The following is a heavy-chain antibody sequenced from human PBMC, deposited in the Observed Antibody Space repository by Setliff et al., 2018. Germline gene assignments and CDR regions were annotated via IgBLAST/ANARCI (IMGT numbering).Heavy chain of an antibody. CDR1: GYTFATYA. V-gene: IGHV7-4-1*02. CDR2: INTNTGNP. D-gene: IGHD3-10*01. Sequence: ASVKVSCKASGYTFATYAMGWMRQAPGQGLEWMGWINTNTGNPSYAQGFTGRFVFSLDTSVSTAYLQINSLEAEDSAVYYCGRASRFGTIVYRGDYYMDVWGKGTTVTVSS. CDR3: GRASRFGTIVYRGDYYMDV. J-gene: IGHJ6*03.